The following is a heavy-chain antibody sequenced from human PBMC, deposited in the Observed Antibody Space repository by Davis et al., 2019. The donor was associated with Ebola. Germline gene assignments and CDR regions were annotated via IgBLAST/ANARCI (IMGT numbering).Heavy chain of an antibody. V-gene: IGHV1-18*01. CDR2: ISAYNGNT. CDR1: GYTFTSYG. CDR3: ARDITMVQGPLGWFDP. Sequence: AASVKVSCKASGYTFTSYGLSWVRQAPGQGLEWMGWISAYNGNTNYAQKLQGRVTMTTDTSTSTAYMELRSLRSDDTAVYYCARDITMVQGPLGWFDPWGQGTLVTVSS. J-gene: IGHJ5*02. D-gene: IGHD3-10*01.